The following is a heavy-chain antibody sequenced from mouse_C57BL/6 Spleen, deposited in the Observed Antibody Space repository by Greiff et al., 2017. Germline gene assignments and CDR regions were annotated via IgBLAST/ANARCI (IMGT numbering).Heavy chain of an antibody. CDR2: ISYNGSN. J-gene: IGHJ3*01. CDR3: ARDYYGSRGFAY. Sequence: EVKVEESGPGLVKPSQSLSLTCSVTGYSITSGYYWNWIRQFPGNKLEWMGYISYNGSNNYNPSLKNRISITRDTSKNQFFLKLNSVTTEDTATYYCARDYYGSRGFAYWGQGTLVTVSA. D-gene: IGHD1-1*01. CDR1: GYSITSGYY. V-gene: IGHV3-6*01.